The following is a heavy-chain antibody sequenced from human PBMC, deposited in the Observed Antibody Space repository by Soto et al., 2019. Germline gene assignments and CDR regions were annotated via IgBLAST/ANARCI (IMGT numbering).Heavy chain of an antibody. Sequence: ASVKVSCKASGYTFTSYAMHWVRQAPGQRLEWMGWINAGNGNTKYSQKFQGRVTITRDTSASTAYMELSSLRSEDTAVYYCARGIAVAGTFFDYWGQGTLVTSPQ. CDR1: GYTFTSYA. V-gene: IGHV1-3*01. CDR3: ARGIAVAGTFFDY. J-gene: IGHJ4*02. D-gene: IGHD6-19*01. CDR2: INAGNGNT.